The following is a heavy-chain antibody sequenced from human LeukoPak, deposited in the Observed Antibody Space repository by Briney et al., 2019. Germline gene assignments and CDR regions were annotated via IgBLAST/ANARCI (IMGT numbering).Heavy chain of an antibody. J-gene: IGHJ4*02. CDR3: ARGPRGYLSCYFDY. D-gene: IGHD3-22*01. V-gene: IGHV4-61*01. CDR1: GFSVTTDSYC. CDR2: DYCGGNT. Sequence: SETLSLTCTVSGFSVTTDSYCWGWIRQPPGKGLEWIGYDYCGGNTNYDPSLKRRVTISVDTSKNQFSLALTSVTAADTAVYYCARGPRGYLSCYFDYWGQGTLVTVSS.